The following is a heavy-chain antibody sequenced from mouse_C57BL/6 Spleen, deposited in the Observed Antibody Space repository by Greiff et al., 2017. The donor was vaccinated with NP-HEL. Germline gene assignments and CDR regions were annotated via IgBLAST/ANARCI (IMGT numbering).Heavy chain of an antibody. V-gene: IGHV5-17*01. D-gene: IGHD2-3*01. CDR3: ARGFYPRCFDY. CDR1: GFTFSDYG. Sequence: EVKLMESGGGLVKPGGSLKLSCAASGFTFSDYGMHWVRQAPEKGLEWVAYISSGSSTLYYADTVKGRFTISRDNAKNTLFLQMTSLRAEDTAMYYCARGFYPRCFDYWGQGTTLTVSS. J-gene: IGHJ2*01. CDR2: ISSGSSTL.